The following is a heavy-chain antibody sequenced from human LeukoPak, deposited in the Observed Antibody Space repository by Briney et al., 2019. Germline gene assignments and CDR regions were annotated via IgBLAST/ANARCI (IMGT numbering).Heavy chain of an antibody. CDR1: GFTFSSYE. D-gene: IGHD3-9*01. Sequence: GGSLRPSCAASGFTFSSYEMNWVRQAPGKGLEWVSYISSSGSTIYYADSVKGRFTISRDNAKNSLYLQMNSLRAEDTAVYYCAREFDILAGYYASYSSGPLDYWGQGTLVTVSS. CDR3: AREFDILAGYYASYSSGPLDY. V-gene: IGHV3-48*03. J-gene: IGHJ4*02. CDR2: ISSSGSTI.